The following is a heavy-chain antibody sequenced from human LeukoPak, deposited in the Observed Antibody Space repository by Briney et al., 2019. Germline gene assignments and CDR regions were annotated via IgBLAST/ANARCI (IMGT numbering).Heavy chain of an antibody. CDR2: IYYSGST. CDR1: GGSISSYY. Sequence: SETLSPTCTVSGGSISSYYWSWIRQPPGKGLEWIGYIYYSGSTNYNPSLKSRVTISVDTSKNQFSLKLSSVTAADTAVYYCARAGDSSGWYPPFDYWGQGTLVTVSS. CDR3: ARAGDSSGWYPPFDY. J-gene: IGHJ4*02. D-gene: IGHD6-19*01. V-gene: IGHV4-59*01.